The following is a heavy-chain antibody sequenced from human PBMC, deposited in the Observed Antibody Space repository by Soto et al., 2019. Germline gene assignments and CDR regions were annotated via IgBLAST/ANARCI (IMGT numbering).Heavy chain of an antibody. V-gene: IGHV3-23*01. CDR1: GFTFSSYA. CDR3: AKDGEWYSSSLIDY. CDR2: ISGSGGST. J-gene: IGHJ4*02. Sequence: GGSLRLSCAASGFTFSSYAMSWVRQAPGKGLEWVSGISGSGGSTYYADSVKGRFTISRDNSKNTLYLQMNSLRAEDTAVYYCAKDGEWYSSSLIDYWGQGTLVTVSS. D-gene: IGHD6-6*01.